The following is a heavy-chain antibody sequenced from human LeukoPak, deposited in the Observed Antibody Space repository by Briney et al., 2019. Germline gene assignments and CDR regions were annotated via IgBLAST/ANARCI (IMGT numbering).Heavy chain of an antibody. CDR3: ARAPRNSSTMLDY. V-gene: IGHV1-46*01. D-gene: IGHD1-14*01. J-gene: IGHJ4*02. CDR2: INPDGGST. Sequence: ASVKVSCKASGYTFTSYWIQWVRQAPGQGLEWMGLINPDGGSTAYAHRFQGRVIMTRDASTSTAYMDLSSLRSEDTAVYHCARAPRNSSTMLDYWGQGTLVTVSS. CDR1: GYTFTSYW.